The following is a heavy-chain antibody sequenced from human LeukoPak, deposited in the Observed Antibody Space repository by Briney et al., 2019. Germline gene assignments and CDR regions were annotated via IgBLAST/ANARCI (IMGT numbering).Heavy chain of an antibody. J-gene: IGHJ4*02. CDR1: GGSISSSSYY. Sequence: SETLSLTCTVSGGSISSSSYYWGWIRQPPGKGLEWIGSIYYSGSTYYNPSLKSRVTISVDTSKNQFSLKLSSVTAADTAVYYCALSDRYSYGRPSVYFDYWGQGTLVTVSS. D-gene: IGHD5-18*01. CDR3: ALSDRYSYGRPSVYFDY. CDR2: IYYSGST. V-gene: IGHV4-39*01.